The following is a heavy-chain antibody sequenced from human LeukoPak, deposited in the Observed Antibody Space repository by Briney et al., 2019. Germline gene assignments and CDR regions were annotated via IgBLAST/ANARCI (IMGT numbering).Heavy chain of an antibody. D-gene: IGHD2-2*01. CDR3: AKNGGRTSPYQFDY. J-gene: IGHJ4*02. CDR1: GFSFDNYD. Sequence: GGSLRLSCAASGFSFDNYDMAWVRQAPGKGLEWVSGISGSGDNTYYADSVKGRFTISRDNSKNTLHMQMNSLRVEDTAVYYCAKNGGRTSPYQFDYRGQGTLVTVSS. V-gene: IGHV3-23*01. CDR2: ISGSGDNT.